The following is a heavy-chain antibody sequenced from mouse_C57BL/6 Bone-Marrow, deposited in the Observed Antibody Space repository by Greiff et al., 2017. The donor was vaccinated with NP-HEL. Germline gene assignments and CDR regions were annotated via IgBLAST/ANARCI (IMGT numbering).Heavy chain of an antibody. J-gene: IGHJ4*01. CDR2: INPNYGTT. V-gene: IGHV1-39*01. CDR1: GYSFTDYN. Sequence: VQLQQSGPELVKPGASVKISCKASGYSFTDYNMNWVKQSNGKSLEWIGVINPNYGTTSYNQKFKGKAKLTVDQSSRTAYMQLNSLTSEDSAVYYCARWGYYGSFYAMDYWGQGTSVTVSS. CDR3: ARWGYYGSFYAMDY. D-gene: IGHD1-1*01.